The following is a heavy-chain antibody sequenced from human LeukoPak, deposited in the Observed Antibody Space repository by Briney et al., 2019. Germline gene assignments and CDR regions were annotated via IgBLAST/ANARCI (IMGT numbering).Heavy chain of an antibody. V-gene: IGHV3-74*01. J-gene: IGHJ4*02. CDR1: GFTFGTYW. Sequence: GGSLRLSCGASGFTFGTYWMHWVRQAPGKGLVWVSGINSDGGTTTYADSVKGRFTISRDNAKNTLYLQMNNLRAEDTAIYYCARSGDGYNSPPDYWGQGTLVTVSS. CDR3: ARSGDGYNSPPDY. D-gene: IGHD5-24*01. CDR2: INSDGGTT.